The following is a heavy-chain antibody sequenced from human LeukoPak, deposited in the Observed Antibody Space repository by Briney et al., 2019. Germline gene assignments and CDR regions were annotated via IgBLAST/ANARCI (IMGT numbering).Heavy chain of an antibody. J-gene: IGHJ4*02. CDR2: IKQDGSEK. D-gene: IGHD3-22*01. Sequence: PGGSLRLSCAASGFTFSSSWMSWVRQPPGKGLEWVANIKQDGSEKYYVDSVKGRFTISRGNAKNSLYLQMNSLRAEDTAVYYCARLWTDYYDSSGYYYDDYWGQGTLVTVSS. CDR1: GFTFSSSW. CDR3: ARLWTDYYDSSGYYYDDY. V-gene: IGHV3-7*01.